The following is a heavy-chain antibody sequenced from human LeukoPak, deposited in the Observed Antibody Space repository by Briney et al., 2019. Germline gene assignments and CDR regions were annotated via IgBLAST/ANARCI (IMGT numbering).Heavy chain of an antibody. J-gene: IGHJ4*02. CDR2: ISAYNGNT. D-gene: IGHD2-2*01. CDR1: DYTFTSYG. V-gene: IGHV1-18*01. CDR3: ARDRYCSSTSCYSQTDY. Sequence: ASVKVSCKASDYTFTSYGISWVRQAPGQGLEWMGWISAYNGNTNYAQKLQGRVTMTTDTSTSTAYMELRSLRSDDTAAYYCARDRYCSSTSCYSQTDYWGQGTLVTVSS.